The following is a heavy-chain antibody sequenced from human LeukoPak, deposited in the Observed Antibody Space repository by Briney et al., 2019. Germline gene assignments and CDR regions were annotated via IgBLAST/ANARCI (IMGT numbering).Heavy chain of an antibody. J-gene: IGHJ4*02. CDR1: GYTFTGYY. D-gene: IGHD5-12*01. CDR2: INPNSGGT. CDR3: ARGDQRGYSGYYFDP. V-gene: IGHV1-2*02. Sequence: ASVKVSCKASGYTFTGYYMHWVRQAPGQELEWMGWINPNSGGTNYAQKFQGRVTMTRDTSISTAYMELSRLRSDDTAVYYCARGDQRGYSGYYFDPWGQGTLVTVSS.